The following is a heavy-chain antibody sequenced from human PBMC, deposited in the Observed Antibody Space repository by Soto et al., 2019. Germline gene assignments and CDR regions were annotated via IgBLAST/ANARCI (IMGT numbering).Heavy chain of an antibody. Sequence: GGSLRLSCAASGFTFSAYWMSWVRQAPGKGLEWVANIKQDGSEKYYVDSVKGRFTISRDNAKNSLCLQMNSLRAEDTAVYYCARRRTSVAGLPFDYWGQGTLVTVSS. CDR2: IKQDGSEK. CDR1: GFTFSAYW. V-gene: IGHV3-7*01. CDR3: ARRRTSVAGLPFDY. J-gene: IGHJ4*02. D-gene: IGHD6-19*01.